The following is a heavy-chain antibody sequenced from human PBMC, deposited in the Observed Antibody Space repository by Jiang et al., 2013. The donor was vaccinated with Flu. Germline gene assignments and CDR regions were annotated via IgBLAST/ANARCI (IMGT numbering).Heavy chain of an antibody. V-gene: IGHV4-34*01. D-gene: IGHD3-10*01. CDR3: ARGRGQHGE. Sequence: LLKPSETLSLTCAVYGGSFSGYYWSWIRQPPGKGLEWIGEINHSGSTNYNPSLKSRVTISVDTFKNQFSLKLSSVTAADTAVYYCARGRGQHGEWGQGTLVTVSS. CDR2: INHSGST. J-gene: IGHJ4*02. CDR1: GGSFSGYY.